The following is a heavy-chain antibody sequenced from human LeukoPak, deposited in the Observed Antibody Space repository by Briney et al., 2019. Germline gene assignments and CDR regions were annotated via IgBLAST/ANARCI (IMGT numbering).Heavy chain of an antibody. Sequence: GGSLRLSCAASGFTFTNYAMTWVRQAPGKGLEWVSGISEGVGNTYYADSVKGRFTISRNHSKNTLYLQMNSLRAEDTALYYCAKREKGTTGRFFDYWGQGTLVTVSS. D-gene: IGHD4-17*01. J-gene: IGHJ4*02. CDR3: AKREKGTTGRFFDY. CDR1: GFTFTNYA. CDR2: ISEGVGNT. V-gene: IGHV3-23*01.